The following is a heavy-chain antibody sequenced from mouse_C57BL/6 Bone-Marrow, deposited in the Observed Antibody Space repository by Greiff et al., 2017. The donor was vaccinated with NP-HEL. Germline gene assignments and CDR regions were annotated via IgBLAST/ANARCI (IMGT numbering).Heavy chain of an antibody. J-gene: IGHJ2*01. CDR2: IDPSDSET. CDR1: GYTFTSYW. CDR3: ARRGYSLDFDY. Sequence: VQLQESGAELVRPGASVKLSCKASGYTFTSYWMHWVKQRPIQGLEWIGNIDPSDSETHYNQKFKDKATLTVDKSSSTAYMQLSSLTSEDSAVYYCARRGYSLDFDYWGQGTTLTVSS. D-gene: IGHD2-12*01. V-gene: IGHV1-52*01.